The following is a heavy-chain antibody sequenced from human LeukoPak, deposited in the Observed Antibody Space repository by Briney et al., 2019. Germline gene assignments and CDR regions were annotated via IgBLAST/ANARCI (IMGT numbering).Heavy chain of an antibody. CDR3: ARDRMGYYDSSGYYGEGFDY. D-gene: IGHD3-22*01. J-gene: IGHJ4*02. CDR2: IYPRDGST. CDR1: GYTFTSNY. Sequence: ASVKVSCKASGYTFTSNYIHWVRQAPGQGLEWMGMIYPRDGSTSYAQKFQGRVTITGDESTSTAYMELSSLRSEDTAVYYCARDRMGYYDSSGYYGEGFDYWGQGTLVTVSS. V-gene: IGHV1-46*01.